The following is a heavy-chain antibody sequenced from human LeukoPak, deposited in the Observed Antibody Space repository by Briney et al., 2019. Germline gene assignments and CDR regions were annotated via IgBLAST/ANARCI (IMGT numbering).Heavy chain of an antibody. CDR1: RITLEDFA. V-gene: IGHV3-9*03. Sequence: GRSLRPFCAASRITLEDFAPHWVRKTPENGLDWLSGISWYRDNIGYAVSVMGRFTIYRDKAKNTLYLEMNSLRPEDMGLYYCAKASNIASPYSHIDVWGKGTTAAVSS. CDR3: AKASNIASPYSHIDV. J-gene: IGHJ6*03. CDR2: ISWYRDNI. D-gene: IGHD2-21*01.